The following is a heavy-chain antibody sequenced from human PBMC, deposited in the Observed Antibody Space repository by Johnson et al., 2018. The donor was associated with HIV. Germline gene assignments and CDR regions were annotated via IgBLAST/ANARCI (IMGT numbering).Heavy chain of an antibody. CDR2: ISGGGSGT. CDR3: TKGLDIGELADAFDI. Sequence: VQLVESGGGLVQPGGSLRLSCAASGFTFNSYAMNWVRQAPGKGLEWVSGISGGGSGTYYADSVKGRFTISRDNSKNTLYLQMNSLKTEDTAVYYCTKGLDIGELADAFDIWGQGTMVTVSS. CDR1: GFTFNSYA. D-gene: IGHD3-10*01. J-gene: IGHJ3*02. V-gene: IGHV3-23*04.